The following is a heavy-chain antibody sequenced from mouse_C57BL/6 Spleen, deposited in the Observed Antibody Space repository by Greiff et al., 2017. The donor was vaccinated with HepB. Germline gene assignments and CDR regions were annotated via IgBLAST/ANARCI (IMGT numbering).Heavy chain of an antibody. V-gene: IGHV1-80*01. CDR3: ARKRDFIYYFDY. J-gene: IGHJ2*01. Sequence: QVQLQQSGAELVKPGASVKISCKASGYAFSSYWMNWVKQRPGKGLEWIGQIYPGDGDTNYNGKFKGKATLTADKSSSTAYMQRSSLTSEDSAVYFCARKRDFIYYFDYWGQGTTLTVSS. CDR1: GYAFSSYW. D-gene: IGHD1-1*01. CDR2: IYPGDGDT.